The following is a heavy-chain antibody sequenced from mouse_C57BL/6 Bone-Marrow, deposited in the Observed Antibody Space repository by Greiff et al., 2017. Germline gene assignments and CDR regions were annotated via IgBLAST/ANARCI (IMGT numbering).Heavy chain of an antibody. CDR3: AGGWGDFDY. D-gene: IGHD1-1*02. V-gene: IGHV5-6*01. J-gene: IGHJ2*01. CDR1: GFTFSSYG. CDR2: ISSGGSYT. Sequence: EVKLMESGGDLVTPGGSLKLSCAASGFTFSSYGMSWVRQTPDKRLEWVATISSGGSYTYYPDSVKGRFTISRANAKNTLYLQMSSLKSEDTAMYYCAGGWGDFDYWGQGTTLTVSS.